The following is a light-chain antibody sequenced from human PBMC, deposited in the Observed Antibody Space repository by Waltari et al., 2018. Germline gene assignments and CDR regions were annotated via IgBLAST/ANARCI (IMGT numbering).Light chain of an antibody. V-gene: IGKV3-15*01. CDR1: QNIDNN. CDR2: GAS. CDR3: QQYNRWPPLT. J-gene: IGKJ4*01. Sequence: EVVMTQSPAALSVSPGERVTLSCKASQNIDNNLAWYQQKPGQSTRLLIYGASTRATAGPARFSGSGSGTEFTLTISSLQSEDCAVFYCQQYNRWPPLTFGGGTKVEIK.